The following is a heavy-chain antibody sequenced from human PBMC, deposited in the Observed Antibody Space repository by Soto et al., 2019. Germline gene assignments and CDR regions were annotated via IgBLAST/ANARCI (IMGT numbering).Heavy chain of an antibody. CDR3: ANDRITMIVVVISYFDY. CDR1: GFTFSSYA. V-gene: IGHV3-23*01. J-gene: IGHJ4*02. D-gene: IGHD3-22*01. Sequence: EVQLLESGGGLVQPGGSLRLSCAASGFTFSSYAMNWVRQAPGKGLEWVSAISGSGGSTYYADSVKGRFTISRDNSKNTLYVQINSVSGEDTAVFYCANDRITMIVVVISYFDYWGQGTMVNVSS. CDR2: ISGSGGST.